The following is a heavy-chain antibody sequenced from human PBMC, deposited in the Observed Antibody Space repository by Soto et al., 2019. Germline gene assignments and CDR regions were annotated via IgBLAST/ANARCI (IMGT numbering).Heavy chain of an antibody. V-gene: IGHV1-18*01. CDR3: ARDREGAPDI. J-gene: IGHJ3*02. CDR2: ISGYNGDT. CDR1: GYTFTSYG. Sequence: RASVKVSCKASGYTFTSYGIIWVRQAPGQGLEWMGWISGYNGDTYYAAKLQDRVTMTTNTSTTTAYLELRSLRSDDTAGYYCARDREGAPDIWGQGTMVTVSS.